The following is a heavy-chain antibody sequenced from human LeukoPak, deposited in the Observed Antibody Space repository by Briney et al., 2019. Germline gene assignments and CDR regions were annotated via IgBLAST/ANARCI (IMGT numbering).Heavy chain of an antibody. V-gene: IGHV3-21*01. CDR2: ISSSSYI. CDR1: GFTFSSYS. J-gene: IGHJ4*02. D-gene: IGHD3-22*01. Sequence: GGSLRLSCAASGFTFSSYSMNWVRQAPGKGLEWVSSISSSSYIYYADSVKGRFTISRDNAKNSLYLQMNSLRAEDTAVYYCASRDYYDSSGYGYWGQGTLVTVSS. CDR3: ASRDYYDSSGYGY.